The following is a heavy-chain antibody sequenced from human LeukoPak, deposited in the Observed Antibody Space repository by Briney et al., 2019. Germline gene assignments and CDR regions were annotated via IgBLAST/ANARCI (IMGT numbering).Heavy chain of an antibody. CDR2: ISSSSRYI. Sequence: GGSLRLSCAASGFTFSSYSMNWVRQAPGKGLEWVSSISSSSRYIYYADSVKGRFTISGDNAKNSLYLQMNSLRAEDTAVYYCARVREWELRYDAFDIWGQGTMVTVSS. D-gene: IGHD1-26*01. V-gene: IGHV3-21*01. CDR1: GFTFSSYS. CDR3: ARVREWELRYDAFDI. J-gene: IGHJ3*02.